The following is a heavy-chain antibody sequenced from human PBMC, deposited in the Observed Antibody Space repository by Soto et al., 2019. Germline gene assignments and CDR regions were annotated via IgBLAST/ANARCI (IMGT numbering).Heavy chain of an antibody. CDR2: IYPGDSDT. CDR1: GYSFTSYW. J-gene: IGHJ6*04. CDR3: ARAQEGDMVYYYYGMDV. Sequence: GESLKISCKGSGYSFTSYWIGWVRQMPGKGLEWMGIIYPGDSDTRYSPSFQGQVTISADKSISTAYLQWSSLKASDTAMYYCARAQEGDMVYYYYGMDVWRKGTTVTVSS. V-gene: IGHV5-51*01. D-gene: IGHD2-15*01.